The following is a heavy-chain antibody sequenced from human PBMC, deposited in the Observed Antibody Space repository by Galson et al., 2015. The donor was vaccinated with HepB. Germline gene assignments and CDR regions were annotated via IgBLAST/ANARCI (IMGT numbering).Heavy chain of an antibody. CDR3: ARDFSWAAVAGPHY. J-gene: IGHJ4*02. Sequence: SLRLSCAASGFTFSSYGMHWVRQAPGKGLEWVAVIRYDGSNKYYADSVKSRFTISRDNSKNTLYLQLNSLRVEDTAVYYCARDFSWAAVAGPHYWGQGTLVTVSS. CDR1: GFTFSSYG. V-gene: IGHV3-33*01. CDR2: IRYDGSNK. D-gene: IGHD6-19*01.